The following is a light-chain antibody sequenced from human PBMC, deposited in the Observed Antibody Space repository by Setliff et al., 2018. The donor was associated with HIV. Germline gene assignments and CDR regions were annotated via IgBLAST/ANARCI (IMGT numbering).Light chain of an antibody. V-gene: IGLV2-11*01. CDR3: CSYAGTYTSLYV. CDR1: SSDVGGYNY. Sequence: QSVLAQPASVSGSPGPSITISCTGTSSDVGGYNYVSWYQHYPGKAPKLMIYDVTKRLSGVPDRFSGSKSGNPASLTMSGLQSEDEGDYFCCSYAGTYTSLYVVGSGTKVTVL. J-gene: IGLJ1*01. CDR2: DVT.